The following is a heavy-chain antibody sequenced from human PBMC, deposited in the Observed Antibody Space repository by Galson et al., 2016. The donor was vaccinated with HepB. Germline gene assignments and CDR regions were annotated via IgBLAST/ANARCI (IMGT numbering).Heavy chain of an antibody. CDR3: ARDTGYFDWLSDFYYYGMDV. D-gene: IGHD3-9*01. CDR1: GFTLSNYW. Sequence: SLRLSCAASGFTLSNYWMSWVRQAPGKGLEWVANINQDGSEKYYVDSVKGRFNLSRDNAKNSLYLKMNSLRAEDTAVYYCARDTGYFDWLSDFYYYGMDVWGQGTTVTVSS. J-gene: IGHJ6*02. CDR2: INQDGSEK. V-gene: IGHV3-7*01.